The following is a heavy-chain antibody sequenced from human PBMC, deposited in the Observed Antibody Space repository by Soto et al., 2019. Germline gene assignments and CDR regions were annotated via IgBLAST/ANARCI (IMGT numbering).Heavy chain of an antibody. D-gene: IGHD2-21*01. CDR3: ARQPTTGDTDLWFDP. Sequence: ASETLSLTCNVSGGSXSTSRSYWAWIRQPPGKGLEWLANIFYSGSTYYNPSLASRVTVSVDTSKNEFSLKLRSVTAADTAVYYCARQPTTGDTDLWFDPWGRGTLVTVSS. CDR2: IFYSGST. V-gene: IGHV4-39*01. J-gene: IGHJ5*02. CDR1: GGSXSTSRSY.